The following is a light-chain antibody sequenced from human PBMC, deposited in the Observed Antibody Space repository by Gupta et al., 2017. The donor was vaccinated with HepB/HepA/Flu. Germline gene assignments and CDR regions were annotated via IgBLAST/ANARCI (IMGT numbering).Light chain of an antibody. CDR1: SSDVGGYNY. Sequence: QSALTQPRSVSGSPGQSVTISCTGTSSDVGGYNYVSWYQPHPGKAPKLMIYDVSKRPSGVPDRFSGSKSGNTASLTISGLQADDEADYYCCSYAGSYTYVVFGGGTKLTVL. CDR3: CSYAGSYTYVV. CDR2: DVS. J-gene: IGLJ2*01. V-gene: IGLV2-11*01.